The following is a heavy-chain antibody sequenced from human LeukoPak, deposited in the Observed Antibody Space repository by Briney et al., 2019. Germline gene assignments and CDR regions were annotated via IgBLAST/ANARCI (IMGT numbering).Heavy chain of an antibody. CDR3: ASAFSTRGWFGY. Sequence: ASVKVSCKASGYTFTSYGISWVRQAPGQGLEWMGWISAYNGNTNYAQKLQGRVTMTTDTSTSTAYMELRSLRSDDTAVYYCASAFSTRGWFGYWGQGTLVTVSS. V-gene: IGHV1-18*01. J-gene: IGHJ5*01. CDR1: GYTFTSYG. CDR2: ISAYNGNT.